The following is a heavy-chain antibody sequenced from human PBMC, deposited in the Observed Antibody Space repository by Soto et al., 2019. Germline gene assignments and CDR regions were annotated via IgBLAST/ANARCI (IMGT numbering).Heavy chain of an antibody. Sequence: EVQLVESGGGLVQPGGSLRLSCAASGFTFSSYSMNWVRQAPGKGLEWVSYISSSSSTIYYADSVKGRVTISRDNAKNSLYLQMNSLRDEDTAVYYCARAPEYSSGWYSRDYWGQGTLVTVSS. D-gene: IGHD6-19*01. V-gene: IGHV3-48*02. J-gene: IGHJ4*02. CDR2: ISSSSSTI. CDR1: GFTFSSYS. CDR3: ARAPEYSSGWYSRDY.